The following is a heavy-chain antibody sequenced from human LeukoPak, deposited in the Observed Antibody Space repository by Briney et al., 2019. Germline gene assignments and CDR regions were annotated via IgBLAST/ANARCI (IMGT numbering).Heavy chain of an antibody. CDR2: ISGSGGKT. CDR1: GFTFSTYA. CDR3: AKELDSSGYFDY. J-gene: IGHJ4*02. Sequence: PGGSLRLSCAASGFTFSTYAMSWVRQAPGKGLEWVSAISGSGGKTYYADPVKGRFTIARDNSKNTLYLQMNSLRAEDTAVYYCAKELDSSGYFDYWGQGTLVTVSS. D-gene: IGHD3-22*01. V-gene: IGHV3-23*01.